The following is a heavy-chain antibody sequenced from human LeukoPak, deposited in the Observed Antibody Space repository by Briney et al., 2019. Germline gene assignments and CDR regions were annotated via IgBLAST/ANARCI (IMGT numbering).Heavy chain of an antibody. V-gene: IGHV3-7*01. D-gene: IGHD5-18*01. CDR3: ARDVGYFRFDY. Sequence: PGGSLRLSCAAPGFTFSTYWMTWVRQAPGKGLEWVANIKEDGSDKYYVDSVKGRFTISRDNAKNSLYLQMNNLRAEDTAVYYCARDVGYFRFDYWGQGTLVTVSS. J-gene: IGHJ4*02. CDR1: GFTFSTYW. CDR2: IKEDGSDK.